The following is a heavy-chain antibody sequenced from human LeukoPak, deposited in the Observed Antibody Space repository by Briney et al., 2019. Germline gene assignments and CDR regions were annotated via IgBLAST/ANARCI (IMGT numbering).Heavy chain of an antibody. J-gene: IGHJ4*02. Sequence: GGSLRRSCAASGFTFSSYAMSWVRQAPGKGLEWGSAISGSGGSTYYADSVKGRFTISRDNSKNTLYLQMNSLRAEDTAVYYCAKVASPSYSSSWFYFDYWGQGTLVTVSS. CDR3: AKVASPSYSSSWFYFDY. D-gene: IGHD6-13*01. CDR1: GFTFSSYA. CDR2: ISGSGGST. V-gene: IGHV3-23*01.